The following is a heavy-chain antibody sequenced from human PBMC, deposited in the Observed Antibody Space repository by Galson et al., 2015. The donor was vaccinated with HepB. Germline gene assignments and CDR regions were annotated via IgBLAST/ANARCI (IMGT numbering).Heavy chain of an antibody. Sequence: SVKVSCKASGYTFTSYYMHWVRQAPGQGLEWMGIINPSGGSTSYAQKFQGRVTMTRDTSTSTVYMELSSLKSEDTAVYYCARVVRGSSSQSDYFDYWGQGTLVTVSS. V-gene: IGHV1-46*01. J-gene: IGHJ4*02. CDR2: INPSGGST. D-gene: IGHD6-6*01. CDR3: ARVVRGSSSQSDYFDY. CDR1: GYTFTSYY.